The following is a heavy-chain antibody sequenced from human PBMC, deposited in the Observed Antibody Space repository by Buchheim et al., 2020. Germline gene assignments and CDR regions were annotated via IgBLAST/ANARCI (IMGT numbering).Heavy chain of an antibody. CDR3: ARGYNYVRGSYRYFDY. CDR2: IYYSGTT. V-gene: IGHV4-30-4*01. Sequence: QVQLQESGPGLVKPSQTLSLTCTVSDASISTGDYYWSWIRQPPGKGLEWIGYIYYSGTTYYNPSLKSRVTISVDTSKNEFSLKLSSVTAADTAVYYCARGYNYVRGSYRYFDYWGQGTL. D-gene: IGHD3-16*02. J-gene: IGHJ4*02. CDR1: DASISTGDYY.